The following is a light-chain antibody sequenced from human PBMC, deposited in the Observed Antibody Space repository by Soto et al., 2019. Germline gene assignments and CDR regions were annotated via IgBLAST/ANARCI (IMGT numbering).Light chain of an antibody. J-gene: IGLJ1*01. Sequence: QSVLTQPASVSGSPGQSITISCTGSGRDIGAYDYVSWYQQHPGKAPKLLIYGVKNRPSGVSHRFSGSKSANTASLTISGLQAEDEADYYCTSYTSSSTHVFGTGTKVTVL. CDR2: GVK. CDR1: GRDIGAYDY. V-gene: IGLV2-14*01. CDR3: TSYTSSSTHV.